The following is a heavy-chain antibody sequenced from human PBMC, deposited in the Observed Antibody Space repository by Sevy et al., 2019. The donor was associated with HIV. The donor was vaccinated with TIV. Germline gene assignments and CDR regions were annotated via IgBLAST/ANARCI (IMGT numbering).Heavy chain of an antibody. CDR3: ARGVQLWFGWFDP. V-gene: IGHV4-30-2*01. CDR2: IYRTGPT. D-gene: IGHD5-18*01. Sequence: SETLSLTCAVSGGSITTSTYSWSWIRQPPGKGLEWIGNIYRTGPTYYNPSLKGRVTISVDTSKNQFSLKLSSVTAADTAVYYCARGVQLWFGWFDPWGQGTLVTVSS. J-gene: IGHJ5*02. CDR1: GGSITTSTYS.